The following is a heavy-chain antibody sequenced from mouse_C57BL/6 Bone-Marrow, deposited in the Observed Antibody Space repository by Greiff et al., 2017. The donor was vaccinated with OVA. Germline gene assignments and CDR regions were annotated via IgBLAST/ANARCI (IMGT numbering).Heavy chain of an antibody. CDR3: ARGIYYGYDGAMDY. CDR2: IYPRSGNT. D-gene: IGHD2-2*01. V-gene: IGHV1-81*01. J-gene: IGHJ4*01. CDR1: GYTFTSYG. Sequence: QVQLQQSGAELARPGASVKLSCKASGYTFTSYGISWVKQRTGQGLEWIGEIYPRSGNTYYNEKFTGKATLTADKYSSTAYMELRSLTSEDSAVYFCARGIYYGYDGAMDYWGQGTSVTVSS.